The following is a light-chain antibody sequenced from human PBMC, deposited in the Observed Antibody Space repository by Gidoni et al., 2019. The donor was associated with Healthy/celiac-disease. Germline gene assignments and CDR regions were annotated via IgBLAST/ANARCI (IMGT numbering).Light chain of an antibody. CDR2: DAS. J-gene: IGKJ4*01. Sequence: DIQMTQSPSSLSASVGDRVTITCQASQDISNYLNWYQHKPGKAPKLLIYDASNLETGVPSRFSGSVSGTDFTFTISSLQPEDIATYYCQQYDNLPLTFGGGTQVEIK. CDR3: QQYDNLPLT. CDR1: QDISNY. V-gene: IGKV1-33*01.